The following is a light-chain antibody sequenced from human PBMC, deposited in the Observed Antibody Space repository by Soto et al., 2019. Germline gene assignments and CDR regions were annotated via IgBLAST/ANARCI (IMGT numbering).Light chain of an antibody. J-gene: IGKJ1*01. V-gene: IGKV1-5*01. CDR2: DAS. CDR1: QSISSW. CDR3: QHYNSYSEA. Sequence: DIQMTQSPSTLSSSVGDIFTITCRASQSISSWLAWYQQKPGKAPKLLIYDASTLESGVPSRFSGSGSGTEFTLTISSLQTDDFATYYCQHYNSYSEAFGQGTKVDIK.